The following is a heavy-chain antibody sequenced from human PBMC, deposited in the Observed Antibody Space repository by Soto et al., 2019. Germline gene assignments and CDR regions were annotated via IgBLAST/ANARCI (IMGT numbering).Heavy chain of an antibody. V-gene: IGHV3-23*01. CDR1: GFTFSSYA. D-gene: IGHD3-22*01. CDR2: ISGSGGST. CDR3: AKDPADSSGYAYYFDY. J-gene: IGHJ4*02. Sequence: PGGSLRLSCAASGFTFSSYAMSWVRQAPGKGLEWVSAISGSGGSTYYADSVKGRFTISRDNSKNTLYLQMNSLRAEDTAVYYCAKDPADSSGYAYYFDYWGQGTLVTVSS.